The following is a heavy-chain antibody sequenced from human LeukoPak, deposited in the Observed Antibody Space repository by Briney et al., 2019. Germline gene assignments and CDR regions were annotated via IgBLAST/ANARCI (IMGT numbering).Heavy chain of an antibody. Sequence: PGGSLRLSCAASGFTFSSYWMHWVRQAPGKGLEWVSSISSSGEHIFHADSVKGRFTISRDNAMNALYLQMNSLRTEDTAVYYCAREPPASGDREYWGQGTLVTVSS. CDR1: GFTFSSYW. D-gene: IGHD1-26*01. CDR2: ISSSGEHI. CDR3: AREPPASGDREY. J-gene: IGHJ4*02. V-gene: IGHV3-21*01.